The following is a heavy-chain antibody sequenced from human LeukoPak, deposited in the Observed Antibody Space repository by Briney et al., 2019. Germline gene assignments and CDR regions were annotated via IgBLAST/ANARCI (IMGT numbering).Heavy chain of an antibody. J-gene: IGHJ4*02. Sequence: ASVKVSCKASGYTFTSYDINWVRQATGQGLEWMGWMNPNSGNTGYAQKFQGRVTITADKSTSTAYMELSSLRSEDTAVYYCAREVRDILTGYPGWYFDYWGQGTLVTVSS. D-gene: IGHD3-9*01. CDR3: AREVRDILTGYPGWYFDY. V-gene: IGHV1-8*03. CDR1: GYTFTSYD. CDR2: MNPNSGNT.